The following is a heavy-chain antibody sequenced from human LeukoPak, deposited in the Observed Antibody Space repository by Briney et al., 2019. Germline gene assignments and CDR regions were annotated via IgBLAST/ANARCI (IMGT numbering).Heavy chain of an antibody. V-gene: IGHV3-33*06. CDR2: IWSDGTEK. CDR3: AKDAQRGFDYSNSLEY. Sequence: SGGSLRLSCAAFGFTYSHYGMHWVRQVPGKGLEWVAVIWSDGTEKYYGDAVKGRFTISRDNSMKTLYLQMNSLRGDDTAVYYCAKDAQRGFDYSNSLEYWGQGTLVTASS. D-gene: IGHD4-11*01. CDR1: GFTYSHYG. J-gene: IGHJ4*02.